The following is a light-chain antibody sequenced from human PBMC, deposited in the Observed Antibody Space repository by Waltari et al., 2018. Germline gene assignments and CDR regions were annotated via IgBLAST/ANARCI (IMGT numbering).Light chain of an antibody. CDR1: QTVSGY. CDR3: QQRSNWPYT. Sequence: EIVLTQSPATLSLSTGERATLSCRASQTVSGYLAWYQQKPGQTPRLLIFDASSRATGISAKFSGSGSGTDFTLTVSSLEPEDFAVYYCQQRSNWPYTFGQGTRVEIK. J-gene: IGKJ2*01. CDR2: DAS. V-gene: IGKV3-11*01.